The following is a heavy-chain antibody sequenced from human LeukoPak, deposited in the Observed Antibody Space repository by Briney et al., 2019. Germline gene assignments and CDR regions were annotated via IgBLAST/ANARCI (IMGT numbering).Heavy chain of an antibody. V-gene: IGHV4-59*08. J-gene: IGHJ3*02. CDR1: GPSISSYY. CDR3: ARHDGIADAFDI. CDR2: IYYSGST. Sequence: PSETLSLTCTVSGPSISSYYWSWIRQPPGKGLEWIGYIYYSGSTNYNPSLKSRVTISVDTSKNQFSLKLSSVTAADTAVYYCARHDGIADAFDIWGQGTMVTVSS. D-gene: IGHD6-13*01.